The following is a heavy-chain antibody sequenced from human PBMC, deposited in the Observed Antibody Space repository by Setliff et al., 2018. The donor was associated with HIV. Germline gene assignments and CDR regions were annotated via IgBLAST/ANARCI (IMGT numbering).Heavy chain of an antibody. Sequence: PSETLSLTCAASGYSINSGFSRAWIRQPPGQGPQWIGSIYQSGSIYYNPSLQSRVTISVDSSKNQFSLNLFSVTAADTAAYFCARVSTDYVWGSFLSSGPYYFDFWGQGALVTVSS. V-gene: IGHV4-38-2*01. D-gene: IGHD3-16*01. CDR3: ARVSTDYVWGSFLSSGPYYFDF. CDR2: IYQSGSI. CDR1: GYSINSGFS. J-gene: IGHJ4*02.